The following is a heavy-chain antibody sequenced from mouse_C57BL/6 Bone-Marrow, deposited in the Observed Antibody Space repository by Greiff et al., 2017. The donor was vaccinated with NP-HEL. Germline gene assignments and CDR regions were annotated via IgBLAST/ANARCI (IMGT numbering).Heavy chain of an antibody. Sequence: VQLQQSGAELVKPGASVKLSCKASGYTFTEYTIHWVKQRSGQGLEWIGWFYPGSGSIKYNEKFKDKVTLTADKSSSTVYMELSRLTSEDSAVYFCARHEEDRYYGSSYQGYYFDYWGQGTTLTVSS. V-gene: IGHV1-62-2*01. CDR2: FYPGSGSI. D-gene: IGHD1-1*01. CDR3: ARHEEDRYYGSSYQGYYFDY. CDR1: GYTFTEYT. J-gene: IGHJ2*01.